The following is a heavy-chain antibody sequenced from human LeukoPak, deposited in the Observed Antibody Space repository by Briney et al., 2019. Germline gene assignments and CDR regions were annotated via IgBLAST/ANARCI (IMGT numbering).Heavy chain of an antibody. CDR3: AREAGGFCSSTSCYTRGSYNWFDP. CDR1: GGSFSGYY. D-gene: IGHD2-2*02. V-gene: IGHV4-34*01. Sequence: SETLSPTCAVYGGSFSGYYWSWIRQPPGKGLEWIGEINHSGSTNYNPSLKSRVTISVDTSKNQFSLKLSSVTAADTAVYYCAREAGGFCSSTSCYTRGSYNWFDPWGQGTLVTVSS. J-gene: IGHJ5*02. CDR2: INHSGST.